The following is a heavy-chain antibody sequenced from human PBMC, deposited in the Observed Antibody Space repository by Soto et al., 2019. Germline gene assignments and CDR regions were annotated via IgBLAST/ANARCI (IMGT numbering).Heavy chain of an antibody. Sequence: ASETLSLTCAVYGGSISTYYWSWVRQPPGKGLEWMGEINHSGSTNYNPSLKSRVTISVDTSKNQLSLKMTSVTAADTAVYYCARGGGFNFGFDYYYGMDVWGQGTTVTVSS. D-gene: IGHD3-16*01. J-gene: IGHJ6*02. CDR1: GGSISTYY. CDR3: ARGGGFNFGFDYYYGMDV. CDR2: INHSGST. V-gene: IGHV4-34*01.